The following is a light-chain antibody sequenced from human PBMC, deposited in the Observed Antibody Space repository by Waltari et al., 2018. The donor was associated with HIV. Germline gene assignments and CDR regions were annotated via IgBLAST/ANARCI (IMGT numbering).Light chain of an antibody. CDR1: SSDIGYYDY. J-gene: IGLJ2*01. CDR3: SSYTRRGTVV. Sequence: QSALTQPASVSGSPGQSIVLPCTGSSSDIGYYDYVSWYQQYPGQAPKALIYEVTSRPSGTSSRFSGSKSATTASLAISKLQTDDEADYFCSSYTRRGTVVFDGGTRLTVL. CDR2: EVT. V-gene: IGLV2-14*01.